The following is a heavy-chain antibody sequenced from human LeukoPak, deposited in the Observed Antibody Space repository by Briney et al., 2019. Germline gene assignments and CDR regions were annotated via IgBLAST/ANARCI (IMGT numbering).Heavy chain of an antibody. Sequence: ASVKVSCKASGYTFTSYYMHWVRQAPGQGLEWMGIINPSGGSTSYAQKFQGRVTMTRDTSTSTVYMELSSLRSEDTAVYYCARDRTPYYYDSSEQNWFDPWGQGTLVTVSS. J-gene: IGHJ5*02. V-gene: IGHV1-46*01. CDR2: INPSGGST. D-gene: IGHD3-22*01. CDR3: ARDRTPYYYDSSEQNWFDP. CDR1: GYTFTSYY.